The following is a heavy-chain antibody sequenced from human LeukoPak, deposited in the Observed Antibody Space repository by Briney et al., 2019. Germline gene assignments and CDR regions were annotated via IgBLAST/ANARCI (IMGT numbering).Heavy chain of an antibody. CDR1: GGSISSSSYY. Sequence: PSETLSLTRTVSGGSISSSSYYWGWIRQPPGKGLEWLGSIYYSGSTYYNPSLKSRVTISVDTSKNQFPLKLSSVTAADTAVYYCARHTTILGVVIDYWGQGTLVTVSS. D-gene: IGHD3-3*01. J-gene: IGHJ4*02. CDR3: ARHTTILGVVIDY. CDR2: IYYSGST. V-gene: IGHV4-39*01.